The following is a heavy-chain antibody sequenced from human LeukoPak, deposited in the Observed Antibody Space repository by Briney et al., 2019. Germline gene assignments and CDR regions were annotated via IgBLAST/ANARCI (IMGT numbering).Heavy chain of an antibody. CDR1: GGSISSTTYY. V-gene: IGHV4-39*01. CDR3: ARHLWGYNWNDVPV. CDR2: IFHSGST. Sequence: SETLSLTCTVSGGSISSTTYYWGWIRQPPGKRLEWIGTIFHSGSTYHNPSLKSRVTISVDTSKNQFSLKLSSVTAADTAVYYCARHLWGYNWNDVPVWGQGTLVTVSS. J-gene: IGHJ4*02. D-gene: IGHD1-20*01.